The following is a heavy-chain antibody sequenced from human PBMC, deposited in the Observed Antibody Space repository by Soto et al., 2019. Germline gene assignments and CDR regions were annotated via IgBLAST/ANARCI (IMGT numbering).Heavy chain of an antibody. CDR2: ISYDGSNN. CDR1: GFTFSSYA. V-gene: IGHV3-30-3*01. Sequence: QVQLVESGGGVVQPGRSLRLSCAASGFTFSSYAMHWVRQAPGKGLEWVAVISYDGSNNYYADSVKGRFTISRDNSKNTLYLQMNSLRAEDTAVYYWARETPPGIAVAVNWFDPWGQGTLVTFSS. CDR3: ARETPPGIAVAVNWFDP. J-gene: IGHJ5*02. D-gene: IGHD6-19*01.